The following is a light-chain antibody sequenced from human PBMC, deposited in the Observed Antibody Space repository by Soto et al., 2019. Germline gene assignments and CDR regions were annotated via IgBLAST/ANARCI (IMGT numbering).Light chain of an antibody. CDR1: QSVNTY. CDR3: QQSSSAPLT. V-gene: IGKV1-39*01. J-gene: IGKJ3*01. CDR2: AAS. Sequence: DIQMTQSPSSLSASVGDTVTITCRASQSVNTYLNWYQHKPGKAPKLLIYAASSLQSGVPSRFSGSGSGTEFTLTISSLQPEDSAVYYCQQSSSAPLTFGPGTKVDIK.